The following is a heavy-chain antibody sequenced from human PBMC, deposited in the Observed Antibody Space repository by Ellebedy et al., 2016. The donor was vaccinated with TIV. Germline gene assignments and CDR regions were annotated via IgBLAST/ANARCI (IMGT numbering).Heavy chain of an antibody. Sequence: AASVKVSCKASGYIFTHYYMYWVRQAPGQGLEWMGWINPNGGGTNYAQKFQGRVSMTRDTSINTAYMGLSRLTSDDTAVYYCARVVKRSNTAAAGKGAGYWGQGTLVTVSS. CDR3: ARVVKRSNTAAAGKGAGY. J-gene: IGHJ4*02. CDR1: GYIFTHYY. CDR2: INPNGGGT. V-gene: IGHV1-2*02. D-gene: IGHD6-13*01.